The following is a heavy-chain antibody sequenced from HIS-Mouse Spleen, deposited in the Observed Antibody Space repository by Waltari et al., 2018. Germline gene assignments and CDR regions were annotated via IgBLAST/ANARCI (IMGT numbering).Heavy chain of an antibody. Sequence: QLQLQESGPGLVKPSEPLSLTCTVSGGSISSSSYYWGWIRQPPGKGLEWIGSIYYSGSTYYNPSLKSRVTISVDTSKNQFSLKLSSVTAADTAVYYCARSRTGGWYFDLWGRGTLVTVSS. CDR2: IYYSGST. J-gene: IGHJ2*01. CDR3: ARSRTGGWYFDL. CDR1: GGSISSSSYY. D-gene: IGHD7-27*01. V-gene: IGHV4-39*07.